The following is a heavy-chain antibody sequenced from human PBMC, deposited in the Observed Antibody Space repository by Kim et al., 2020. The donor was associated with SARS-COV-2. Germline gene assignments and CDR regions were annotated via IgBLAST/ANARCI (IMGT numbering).Heavy chain of an antibody. D-gene: IGHD6-19*01. CDR3: ARRQFTSGWYYFDY. J-gene: IGHJ4*02. V-gene: IGHV3-74*01. Sequence: YGDSVKGRFTISRDNAKNTLYLQMNSLAAEETAVYYCARRQFTSGWYYFDYWGQGTLVTVSS.